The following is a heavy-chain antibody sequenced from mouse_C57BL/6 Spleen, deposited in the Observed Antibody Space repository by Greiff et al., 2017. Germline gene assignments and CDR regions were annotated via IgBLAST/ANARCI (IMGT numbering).Heavy chain of an antibody. J-gene: IGHJ3*01. CDR3: ARVDGPAWFAY. V-gene: IGHV3-5*01. CDR2: IYYSGTI. D-gene: IGHD2-3*01. CDR1: GISITTGNYR. Sequence: VQLQQSGPGLVKPSQTVFLTCTVTGISITTGNYRWSWIRQFPGNKLEWIGYIYYSGTITYNPSLTSRTTITRDTPKNQFFLEMNSLTAEDTATYYCARVDGPAWFAYWGQGTLVTVSA.